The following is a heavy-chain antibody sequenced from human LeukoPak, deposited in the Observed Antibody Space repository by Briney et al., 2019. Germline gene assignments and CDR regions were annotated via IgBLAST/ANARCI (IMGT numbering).Heavy chain of an antibody. D-gene: IGHD3-10*01. V-gene: IGHV3-23*01. Sequence: GGSLRLSCAASGFTFSSYAMSWVRQAPGKGLEWVSAISGSGGSTYYADSVKGRFTISRDNSKNTLYLQMNSLRAEDTAVYYCAPLAMYYYGLGSYYFDYWGQGTLVTVSS. CDR2: ISGSGGST. J-gene: IGHJ4*02. CDR1: GFTFSSYA. CDR3: APLAMYYYGLGSYYFDY.